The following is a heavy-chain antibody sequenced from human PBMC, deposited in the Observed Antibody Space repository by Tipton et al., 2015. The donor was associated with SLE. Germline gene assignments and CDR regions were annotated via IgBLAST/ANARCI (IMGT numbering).Heavy chain of an antibody. CDR2: VNHRGGT. CDR3: ARGNSGFDY. J-gene: IGHJ4*02. Sequence: GLVKPSETLSLTCAVYGGSVSGYYWTWIRQAPGKGLEWIGEVNHRGGTNYNPSLKSRITMSVDTSKNQFSLKLSSGTAADTAVYYCARGNSGFDYWGQGTLVTVSS. CDR1: GGSVSGYY. V-gene: IGHV4-34*01. D-gene: IGHD1-7*01.